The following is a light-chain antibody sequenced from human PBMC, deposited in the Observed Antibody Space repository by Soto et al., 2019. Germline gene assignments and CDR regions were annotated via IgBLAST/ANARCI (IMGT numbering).Light chain of an antibody. Sequence: AIQMTPCQSSLSASVGDRVTINFRASQGIRNDLGWYQQKPGKAPKXLIYAASSLQSGVPSGFSGSRSGTDCTLTISSLQPEDVATYYCLQDYNYPPTFGQGTKVDIK. CDR1: QGIRND. CDR3: LQDYNYPPT. V-gene: IGKV1-6*01. J-gene: IGKJ1*01. CDR2: AAS.